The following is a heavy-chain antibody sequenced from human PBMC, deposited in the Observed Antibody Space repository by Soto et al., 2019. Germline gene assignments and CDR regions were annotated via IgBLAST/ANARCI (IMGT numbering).Heavy chain of an antibody. Sequence: SSETLSLTXSVSGGSMRNYYWNWIRQPPGRGLEWIGYVYHSGSTNYNPSLESRVSMSVDVSRNHFSLILHSVTAADTAVYFCTSSYSTSSSPDYWGQGTLVTVSS. J-gene: IGHJ4*02. CDR2: VYHSGST. CDR1: GGSMRNYY. CDR3: TSSYSTSSSPDY. D-gene: IGHD6-6*01. V-gene: IGHV4-59*01.